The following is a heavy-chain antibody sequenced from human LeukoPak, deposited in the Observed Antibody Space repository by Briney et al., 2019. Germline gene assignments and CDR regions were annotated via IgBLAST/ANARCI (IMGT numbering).Heavy chain of an antibody. V-gene: IGHV3-53*01. Sequence: GGSLRLSCAASGFTVSSNYMSWVRQAPGKGLEWDSVIYSGGSTYYADSVKGRFTISRDNSKNTLYLQMNSLRAEDTAVYYCARSRRQWLDFDYWGQGTLVTVSS. CDR3: ARSRRQWLDFDY. D-gene: IGHD6-19*01. J-gene: IGHJ4*02. CDR1: GFTVSSNY. CDR2: IYSGGST.